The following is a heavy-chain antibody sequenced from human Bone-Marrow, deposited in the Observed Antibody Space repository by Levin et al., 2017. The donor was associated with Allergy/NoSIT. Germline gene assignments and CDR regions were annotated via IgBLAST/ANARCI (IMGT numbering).Heavy chain of an antibody. V-gene: IGHV3-9*01. D-gene: IGHD2-8*02. CDR3: ARDFCTGCSYYCYGLDV. Sequence: GGSLRLSCAASGFKFADHVMHWVRQAPGKGLEWVSGISRDSVNIGYADSVKGRFTISRDNAKNSLYLQMNNLGLEDTALYYCARDFCTGCSYYCYGLDVWGQGTTVTVSS. CDR1: GFKFADHV. CDR2: ISRDSVNI. J-gene: IGHJ6*02.